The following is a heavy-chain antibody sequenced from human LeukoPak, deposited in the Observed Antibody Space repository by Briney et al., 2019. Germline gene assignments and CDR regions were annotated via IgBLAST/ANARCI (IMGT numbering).Heavy chain of an antibody. CDR2: MSASGTTI. D-gene: IGHD3-16*02. CDR3: AREGSIVARTDY. CDR1: GFTFSDFY. V-gene: IGHV3-11*04. J-gene: IGHJ4*02. Sequence: PGGSLRLSCVASGFTFSDFYMNWIRQAPGKGLEWVAHMSASGTTIFYADSVQGRFTISRDRAKNSLDLQMNGLKTEDTAVYYCAREGSIVARTDYWGQGALVIVSS.